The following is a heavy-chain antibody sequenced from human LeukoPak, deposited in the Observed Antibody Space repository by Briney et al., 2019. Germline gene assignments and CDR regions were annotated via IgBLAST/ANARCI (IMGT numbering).Heavy chain of an antibody. CDR2: ISGSGGST. V-gene: IGHV3-23*01. Sequence: QPGGSLRLSCAASGFTFSSYAMSWVRQAPGKVLEWVSAISGSGGSTYYADSVKGRFTISRDNPKNTLYLQINSLRAEDTAVYYCAKGTTLLIPYSPDYWGQGTLVTVSS. CDR3: AKGTTLLIPYSPDY. D-gene: IGHD5-18*01. J-gene: IGHJ4*02. CDR1: GFTFSSYA.